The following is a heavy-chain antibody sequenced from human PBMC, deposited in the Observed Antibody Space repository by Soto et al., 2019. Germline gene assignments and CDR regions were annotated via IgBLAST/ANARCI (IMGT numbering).Heavy chain of an antibody. CDR2: ISGSGGST. V-gene: IGHV3-23*01. J-gene: IGHJ4*02. D-gene: IGHD5-12*01. Sequence: EVQLLESGGGLVQPGGSLRLSCAASGFDFSGYAMSWVRQAPGKGLEWVSGISGSGGSTYYADSVKGRFTIARDNSKNTLYVHMNSLRDEETAMYYCAKYADSVAYDHDCWGQGTLVTVSS. CDR3: AKYADSVAYDHDC. CDR1: GFDFSGYA.